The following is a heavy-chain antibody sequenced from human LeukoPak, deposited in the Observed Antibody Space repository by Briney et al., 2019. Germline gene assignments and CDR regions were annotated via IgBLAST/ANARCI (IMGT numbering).Heavy chain of an antibody. CDR3: TRGEKLLRYG. CDR2: IRSKAYGGTT. D-gene: IGHD3-9*01. V-gene: IGHV3-49*04. CDR1: GFTFGDYA. Sequence: PGGSLRLSCTASGFTFGDYAMSWVGQAPGKGLEWVGFIRSKAYGGTTEYAASVKGRFTISRDDSKSIAYLQMNSLKTEDTAVYYCTRGEKLLRYGWGQGTLVTVSS. J-gene: IGHJ4*02.